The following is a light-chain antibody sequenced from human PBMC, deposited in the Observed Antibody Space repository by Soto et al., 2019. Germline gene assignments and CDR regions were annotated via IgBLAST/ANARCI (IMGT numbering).Light chain of an antibody. V-gene: IGKV1-33*01. CDR3: QQFDSPPLT. CDR2: DSS. Sequence: DIQMTQSPSSLSASVGDRVTIICQASQDITNYLNWYQQKPGKAPKLLIHDSSNLETGVQSRFSGSGSGTYFSFTISSLQPEDIATYFCQQFDSPPLTFGQGTRLEIK. CDR1: QDITNY. J-gene: IGKJ5*01.